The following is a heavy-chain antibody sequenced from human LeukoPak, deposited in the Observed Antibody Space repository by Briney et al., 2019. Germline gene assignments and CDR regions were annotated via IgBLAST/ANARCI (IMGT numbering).Heavy chain of an antibody. CDR2: ISSSSSYI. CDR1: GFTFSSYS. V-gene: IGHV3-21*01. Sequence: GGSLRLSCAASGFTFSSYSMNWVRQAPGKGLEWVSSISSSSSYIYYADSVKGRFTISRDNAKNSLYLQMNSLRAEDTAMYYCARDDYYGSGSYYFDYWGQGTLVTVSS. CDR3: ARDDYYGSGSYYFDY. J-gene: IGHJ4*02. D-gene: IGHD3-10*01.